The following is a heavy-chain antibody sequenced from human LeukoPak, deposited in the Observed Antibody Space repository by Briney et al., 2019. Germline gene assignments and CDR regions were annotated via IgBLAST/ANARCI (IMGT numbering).Heavy chain of an antibody. CDR1: GPTFSHYW. Sequence: PGGSLGLSCAASGPTFSHYWMHWVRQAPGKGLVWVSRINPDGSRTDYADSVAGRFTISRDNAKNTSYLQMNSLRADDTAVYYCSWDHTGKEDIWGQGTMVTVSS. CDR3: SWDHTGKEDI. V-gene: IGHV3-74*01. J-gene: IGHJ3*02. D-gene: IGHD1-26*01. CDR2: INPDGSRT.